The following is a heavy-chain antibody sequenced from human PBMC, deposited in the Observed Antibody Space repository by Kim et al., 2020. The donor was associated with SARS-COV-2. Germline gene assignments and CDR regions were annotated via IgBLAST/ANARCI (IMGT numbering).Heavy chain of an antibody. CDR2: GGSK. J-gene: IGHJ5*02. CDR3: VREPAS. V-gene: IGHV3-11*01. Sequence: GGSKNDADSVTGRFTISRDNARKSLSLQMNSLTPEDTAVYYCVREPASWGQGTLVTVSS.